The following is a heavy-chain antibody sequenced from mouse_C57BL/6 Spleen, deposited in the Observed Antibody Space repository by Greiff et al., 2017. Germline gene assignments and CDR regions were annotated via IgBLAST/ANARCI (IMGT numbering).Heavy chain of an antibody. V-gene: IGHV5-17*01. CDR1: GFTFSDYG. CDR3: ASARYYDGSSYDAMDY. D-gene: IGHD1-1*01. Sequence: EVKLVESGGGLVKPGGSLKLSCAASGFTFSDYGMHWVRQAPEKGLEWVAYISSGSSTIYYADTVKGRFTISRDNAKNTLFMQMASLRSEDTAMYYCASARYYDGSSYDAMDYWGQGTSVTVSS. CDR2: ISSGSSTI. J-gene: IGHJ4*01.